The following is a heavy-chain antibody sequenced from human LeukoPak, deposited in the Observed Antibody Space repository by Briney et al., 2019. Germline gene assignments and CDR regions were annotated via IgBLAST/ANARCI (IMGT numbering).Heavy chain of an antibody. J-gene: IGHJ4*02. V-gene: IGHV3-21*01. CDR2: ISSSSSYI. CDR3: ARAPDSSGKVDY. Sequence: GGSLRLSGAASGFTFSSYSMNWVRQAPGKGLEWVSSISSSSSYIYYADSVKGRFTISRDNAKNSLYLQMNSLRAEDTAVYYCARAPDSSGKVDYWGQGTLVTVSS. D-gene: IGHD3-22*01. CDR1: GFTFSSYS.